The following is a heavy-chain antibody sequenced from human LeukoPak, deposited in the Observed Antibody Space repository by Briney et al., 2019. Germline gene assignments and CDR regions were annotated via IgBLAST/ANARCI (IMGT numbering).Heavy chain of an antibody. CDR2: ISYDESNK. CDR1: GFTFSTYG. CDR3: ASHDSSGYYRKGGYFDY. D-gene: IGHD3-22*01. Sequence: GGSLRLSCAASGFTFSTYGMHWVRQAPGKGLEWVAVISYDESNKYYTNSVKGRFSISRDNSKNTLYLQMNSLRAEDTAVYYCASHDSSGYYRKGGYFDYWGQGTLVTVSS. J-gene: IGHJ4*02. V-gene: IGHV3-30*03.